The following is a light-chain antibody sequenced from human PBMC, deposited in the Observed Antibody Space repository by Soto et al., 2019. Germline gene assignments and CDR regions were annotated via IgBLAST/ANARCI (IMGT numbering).Light chain of an antibody. V-gene: IGKV3-15*01. J-gene: IGKJ1*01. CDR3: QQYNNWPWT. CDR2: GAS. CDR1: QSVSSN. Sequence: EIGMTQSPATPSVSPGERATVSCRASQSVSSNLAWYQQKPGQAPRLLIYGASTRATGIPARVSGSGSGTEFTLTISSLQSEDFAVYYCQQYNNWPWTFGQGTKVEI.